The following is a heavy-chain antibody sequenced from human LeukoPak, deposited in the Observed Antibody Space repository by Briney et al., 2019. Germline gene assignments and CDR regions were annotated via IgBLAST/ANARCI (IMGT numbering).Heavy chain of an antibody. CDR2: IRHDGTKK. J-gene: IGHJ4*02. V-gene: IGHV3-30*02. CDR3: ARHHVEADTVTASFDY. D-gene: IGHD2-21*02. Sequence: GGSLRLSCAASGFTFSSYGIHWVRQAPGKGLEWVAVIRHDGTKKYYADSVKGRFTISRDNSNNTLYLQMNSLTAEDTAVYYCARHHVEADTVTASFDYWGQGVLVTVSS. CDR1: GFTFSSYG.